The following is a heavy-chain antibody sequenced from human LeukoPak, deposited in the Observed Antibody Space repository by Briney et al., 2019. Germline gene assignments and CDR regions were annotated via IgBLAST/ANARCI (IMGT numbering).Heavy chain of an antibody. CDR2: INPNSGGT. Sequence: GASVKVSCKASGYTFTSYDINWVRQAPGQGLEWMGWINPNSGGTNYAQKFQGWVTMTRDTSISTAYMELSRLRSDDTAVYYCARGGSSWYEGYSYGLYYFDYWGQGTLVTVSS. CDR1: GYTFTSYD. D-gene: IGHD5-18*01. V-gene: IGHV1-2*04. CDR3: ARGGSSWYEGYSYGLYYFDY. J-gene: IGHJ4*02.